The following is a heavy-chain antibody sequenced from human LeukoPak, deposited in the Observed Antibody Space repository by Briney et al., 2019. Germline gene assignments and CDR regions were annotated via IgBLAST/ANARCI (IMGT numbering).Heavy chain of an antibody. V-gene: IGHV3-11*01. D-gene: IGHD3-10*01. J-gene: IGHJ4*02. CDR3: AGGYGSGSYSV. CDR2: ISISVSTI. CDR1: GFTFNDFSDYY. Sequence: GGSLRLSFSASGFTFNDFSDYYLSWIRQAPGKGLECFSYISISVSTISHADSVKGRFAISRENVKTSLSLQMDSLRAEDTAVYYCAGGYGSGSYSVWGQGALVTVSS.